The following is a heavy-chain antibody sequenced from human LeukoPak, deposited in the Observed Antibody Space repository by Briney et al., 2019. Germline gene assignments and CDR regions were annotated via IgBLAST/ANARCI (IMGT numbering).Heavy chain of an antibody. V-gene: IGHV3-48*03. Sequence: GGSLRLSCAASGFTFSSYEMNWVRQAPGKGLEWVSYISSSGSTIYYADSVKGRFTISRDNAKNSLCLQMNSLRAEDTAVYYCARETSYCSGGSCYPGGFDYWGQGTLVTVSS. CDR1: GFTFSSYE. CDR3: ARETSYCSGGSCYPGGFDY. CDR2: ISSSGSTI. J-gene: IGHJ4*02. D-gene: IGHD2-15*01.